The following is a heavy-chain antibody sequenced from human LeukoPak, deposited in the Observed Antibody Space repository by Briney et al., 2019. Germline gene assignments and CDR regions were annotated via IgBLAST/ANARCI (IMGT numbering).Heavy chain of an antibody. CDR2: IYYSGST. Sequence: SETLSLTCTVSGGSISSYYWSWIRQPPGKGLEWIGYIYYSGSTNYNPSLKSRVTISVDTSKNQFSLKLSSVTAADTAVYYCARAPYCSSTSCYMGDYYYYYMDVWGKGTTVTVSS. V-gene: IGHV4-59*01. D-gene: IGHD2-2*02. J-gene: IGHJ6*03. CDR1: GGSISSYY. CDR3: ARAPYCSSTSCYMGDYYYYYMDV.